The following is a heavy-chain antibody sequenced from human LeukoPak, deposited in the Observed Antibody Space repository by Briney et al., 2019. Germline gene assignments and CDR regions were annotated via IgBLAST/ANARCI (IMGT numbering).Heavy chain of an antibody. V-gene: IGHV3-23*01. Sequence: PGGSLRLSCAASGLTFSSYAMSWVRQAPGKGLEWVSAISGSGGSTYYADSVKGRFTISRDNSKNTLYLQMNSLRAEDTAVYYCAKVKAYDFWSGSYYFDYWGQGTLVTVSS. CDR3: AKVKAYDFWSGSYYFDY. J-gene: IGHJ4*02. CDR2: ISGSGGST. D-gene: IGHD3-3*01. CDR1: GLTFSSYA.